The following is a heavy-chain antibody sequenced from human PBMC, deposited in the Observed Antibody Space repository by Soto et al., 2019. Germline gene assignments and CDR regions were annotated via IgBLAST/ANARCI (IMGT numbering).Heavy chain of an antibody. CDR1: GLTFDDYA. Sequence: EVQLAESGGGLVQSGKSLRLSCAASGLTFDDYAMHWDRQAPGKDLEWVSGISWNSGSIGYADSVKGRFTISRDNAKNSLSLLMNSLRAGDTALYSCASGSGYDILTGYYPYFDYWGQGTLVTFSS. D-gene: IGHD3-9*01. J-gene: IGHJ4*02. CDR2: ISWNSGSI. CDR3: ASGSGYDILTGYYPYFDY. V-gene: IGHV3-9*01.